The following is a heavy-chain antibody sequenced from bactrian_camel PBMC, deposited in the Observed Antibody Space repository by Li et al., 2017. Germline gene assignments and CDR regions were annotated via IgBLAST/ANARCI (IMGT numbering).Heavy chain of an antibody. CDR1: GFTFRGHY. Sequence: HVQLVESGGGLVEPGGSLRLTCKASGFTFRGHYMYWLRQAPGKGLEGIAGVNTAGGPTDYAESVKGRFTISRDNAENTVYLQMNRLQPEDTGVYYCANVPPTSLAVGLGARGQGTQVTVS. J-gene: IGHJ4*01. D-gene: IGHD5*01. V-gene: IGHV3S1*01. CDR2: VNTAGGPT.